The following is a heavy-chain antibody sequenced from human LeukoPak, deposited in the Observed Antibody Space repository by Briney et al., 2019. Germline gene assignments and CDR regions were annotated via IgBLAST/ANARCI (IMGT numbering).Heavy chain of an antibody. CDR1: GLTFRSYW. Sequence: GGSLRLSCAASGLTFRSYWMSWVRQAPGKGLEWVANIKPDGREKYYVDSVKGRFTISRDNAKNSLYLQMNSLRAEDTAVYYYARDSGYYDILTGLFDYWGQGTLVTVS. CDR2: IKPDGREK. CDR3: ARDSGYYDILTGLFDY. V-gene: IGHV3-7*01. D-gene: IGHD3-9*01. J-gene: IGHJ4*02.